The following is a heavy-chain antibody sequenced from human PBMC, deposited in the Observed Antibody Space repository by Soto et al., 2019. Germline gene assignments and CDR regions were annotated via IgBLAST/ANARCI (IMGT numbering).Heavy chain of an antibody. CDR1: GAIFSNCA. J-gene: IGHJ6*02. CDR3: ASGHDIVVLQGVRKARDYYYYGMDV. CDR2: IIPISGTA. V-gene: IGHV1-69*01. Sequence: QVQLVQSGAEVKKPGSSVKVSCKTSGAIFSNCAITWVRQAPGQGLEWMGGIIPISGTAKYAQKVQGRVTITADASTNTPYIELSSLRSEDTAVYYCASGHDIVVLQGVRKARDYYYYGMDVWGQGPTVAVSS. D-gene: IGHD2-15*01.